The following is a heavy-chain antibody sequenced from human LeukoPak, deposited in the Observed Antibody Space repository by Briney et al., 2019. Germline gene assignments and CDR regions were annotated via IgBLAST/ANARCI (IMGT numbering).Heavy chain of an antibody. Sequence: GGSLRLSCAASGFSFSSNGMTWVRQAPGKGLEWVSSITSSSSFIYYADSVKGRFTISRDNAKNSLYLQMNSLRAEDTAVYYCARDLSSIAAAGKYFDYWGQGTLVTVSS. D-gene: IGHD6-13*01. CDR2: ITSSSSFI. J-gene: IGHJ4*02. V-gene: IGHV3-21*01. CDR1: GFSFSSNG. CDR3: ARDLSSIAAAGKYFDY.